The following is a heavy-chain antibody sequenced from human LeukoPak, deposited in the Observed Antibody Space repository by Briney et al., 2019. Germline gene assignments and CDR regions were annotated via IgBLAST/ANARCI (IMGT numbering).Heavy chain of an antibody. CDR3: THGSMYQLDY. V-gene: IGHV3-23*01. CDR2: ISCSGGST. D-gene: IGHD2-2*01. Sequence: GGSLRLSCAASGFTFSSYAMSWVRQAPGKGLEWVSAISCSGGSTYSADSVKGRFTISRDNSKNTLYLQMNSLRAEDTAVYYCTHGSMYQLDYWGQGTRVTVSS. CDR1: GFTFSSYA. J-gene: IGHJ4*02.